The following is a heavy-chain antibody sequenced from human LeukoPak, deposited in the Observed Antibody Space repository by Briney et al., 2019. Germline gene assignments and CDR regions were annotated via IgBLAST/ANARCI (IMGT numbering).Heavy chain of an antibody. D-gene: IGHD2-21*01. J-gene: IGHJ4*02. CDR3: TTGEVGIAHDGY. CDR1: GFSFNNAY. V-gene: IGHV3-15*04. CDR2: IENRQNGRAT. Sequence: GGSLRLSCAASGFSFNNAYMNWVRQAPGKGLEWVGRIENRQNGRATDYSAAVKGRFTISRDDSQNTLYLQMNSLQTEDTAIYYCTTGEVGIAHDGYWGQGTLVTVSS.